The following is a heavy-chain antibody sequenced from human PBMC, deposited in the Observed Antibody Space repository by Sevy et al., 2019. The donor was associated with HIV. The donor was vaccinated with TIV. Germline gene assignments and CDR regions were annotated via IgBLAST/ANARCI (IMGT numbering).Heavy chain of an antibody. CDR2: SYYSGST. J-gene: IGHJ6*02. D-gene: IGHD1-26*01. CDR3: ARPYSNYYYAMDV. CDR1: GDAISGYY. Sequence: SETLSLTCTVSGDAISGYYWSWIRQPPGKGLEWMGYSYYSGSTNYNPSLKSRVTISEDTSKNQFSLKLTSVTAADTAVYYCARPYSNYYYAMDVWGQGTTVTVSS. V-gene: IGHV4-59*01.